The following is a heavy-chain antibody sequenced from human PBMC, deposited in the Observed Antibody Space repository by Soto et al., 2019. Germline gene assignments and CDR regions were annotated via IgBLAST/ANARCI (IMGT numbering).Heavy chain of an antibody. J-gene: IGHJ5*01. D-gene: IGHD3-3*01. Sequence: QVHLVQSGAEVKEPGASVKVSCKASGYTFRNYAITWVRQAPGQGLEWMGWINTYKGDTNYAHKFQGRVTMTTDTSTSTAYMELRSVRSDDTAIYYCARDAAFWSGLNLNWFDSWGQGTLVTVSS. CDR2: INTYKGDT. V-gene: IGHV1-18*04. CDR1: GYTFRNYA. CDR3: ARDAAFWSGLNLNWFDS.